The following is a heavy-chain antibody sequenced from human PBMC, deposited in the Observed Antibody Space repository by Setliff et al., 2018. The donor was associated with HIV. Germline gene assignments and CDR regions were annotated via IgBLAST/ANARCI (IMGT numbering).Heavy chain of an antibody. CDR1: GGSISTYY. V-gene: IGHV4-59*12. Sequence: SETLSLTCTVSGGSISTYYWSWVRQPPGKRLEWIGFIYYSGSTNYNPSLKSRVTISVVTSKSHFSLKMTSVTAADTAIYFCARGALSLTMTKLLSFFDSWGQGTQVTVSS. CDR2: IYYSGST. J-gene: IGHJ4*02. CDR3: ARGALSLTMTKLLSFFDS. D-gene: IGHD3-22*01.